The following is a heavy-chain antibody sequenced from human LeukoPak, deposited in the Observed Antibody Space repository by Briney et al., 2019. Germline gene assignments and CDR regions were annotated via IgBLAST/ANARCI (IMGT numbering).Heavy chain of an antibody. J-gene: IGHJ4*02. CDR2: IHRGGST. CDR3: ARIDYGDSY. V-gene: IGHV3-66*01. D-gene: IGHD4-17*01. CDR1: GFTVSSNY. Sequence: GGSLRLSCAAPGFTVSSNYMSWVRQAPGKGLEWVSVIHRGGSTYYADSVKGRFTISRDNSKNTLYLQMNSVRAEDTAVYYCARIDYGDSYWGQGTLVTVSS.